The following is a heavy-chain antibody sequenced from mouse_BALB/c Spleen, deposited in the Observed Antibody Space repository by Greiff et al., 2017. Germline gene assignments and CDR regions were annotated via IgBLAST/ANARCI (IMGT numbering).Heavy chain of an antibody. CDR1: GYTFTSYW. D-gene: IGHD2-13*01. Sequence: LQQPGSELVRPGASVKLSCKASGYTFTSYWMHWVKQRHGQGLEWIGNIYPGSGSTNYDEKFKSKGTLTVDTSSSTAYMHLSSLTSEDSAVYYCTREDRPRYGDYEGFAYWGQGTLVTVSA. CDR2: IYPGSGST. J-gene: IGHJ3*01. CDR3: TREDRPRYGDYEGFAY. V-gene: IGHV1S22*01.